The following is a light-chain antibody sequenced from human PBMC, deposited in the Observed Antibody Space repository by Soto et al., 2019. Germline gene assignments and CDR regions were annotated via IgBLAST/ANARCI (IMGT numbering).Light chain of an antibody. CDR2: DAS. CDR1: QSVSSY. Sequence: EIVLTQSPATLSLSPGERATLSCRASQSVSSYLAWYQQKPGQAPRLLIYDASNRATGIPARFSGSGSGTDFTLTISSLEPEDFAVYYCQHRSLWPPGFTFGGGTKVDIK. J-gene: IGKJ4*01. V-gene: IGKV3-11*01. CDR3: QHRSLWPPGFT.